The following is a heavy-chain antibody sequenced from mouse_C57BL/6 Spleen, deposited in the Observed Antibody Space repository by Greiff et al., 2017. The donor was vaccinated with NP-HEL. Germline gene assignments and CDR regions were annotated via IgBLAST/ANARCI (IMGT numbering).Heavy chain of an antibody. Sequence: QVQLQQSGAELVKPGASVKMSCKASGYTFTTYPIEWMKQNHGKSLEWIGNFHPYNDDTKYNEKFKGKATLTVEKSSRTLYFELSRLTSADSAVYYCAATVVDAMDYWGHGTSVTVSS. J-gene: IGHJ4*01. CDR3: AATVVDAMDY. D-gene: IGHD1-1*01. CDR1: GYTFTTYP. V-gene: IGHV1-47*01. CDR2: FHPYNDDT.